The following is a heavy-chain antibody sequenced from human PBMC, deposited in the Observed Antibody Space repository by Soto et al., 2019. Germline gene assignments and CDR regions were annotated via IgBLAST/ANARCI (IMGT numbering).Heavy chain of an antibody. CDR3: ARDWGGPNRTRNVAPDY. J-gene: IGHJ4*02. D-gene: IGHD2-21*01. V-gene: IGHV3-33*01. CDR2: IWYDGSNK. Sequence: QEQLVESGGGVVQPGRSLRLSCAASGFSFSSFGMHWVRQAPGKGLEWVAVIWYDGSNKYYADSVKGRFTISRDNSKNTVYLQMNSLRVEDTAVDYCARDWGGPNRTRNVAPDYWGQGTLVTVSS. CDR1: GFSFSSFG.